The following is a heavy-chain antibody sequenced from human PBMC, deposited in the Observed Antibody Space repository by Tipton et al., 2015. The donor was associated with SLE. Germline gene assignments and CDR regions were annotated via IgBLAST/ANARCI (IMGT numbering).Heavy chain of an antibody. CDR1: GGSVSSSHYY. D-gene: IGHD2-2*01. V-gene: IGHV4-39*07. CDR2: VYYSGTT. J-gene: IGHJ5*02. Sequence: TLSLTCSVSGGSVSSSHYYWGWIRQPPGKGLEWIGSVYYSGTTYYNPSLKSRVTISVDTSKNQFSLRLSSVTAADTAVYYCARYCGSSTCLWFWFSWGQGTLVTVS. CDR3: ARYCGSSTCLWFWFS.